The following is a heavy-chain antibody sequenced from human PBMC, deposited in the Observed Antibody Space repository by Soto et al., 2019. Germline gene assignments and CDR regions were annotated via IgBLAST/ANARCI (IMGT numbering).Heavy chain of an antibody. Sequence: PSQTLPLTCNLSHGSLNLYYWSWIQQPPGKELEWIGNIYYRGTTNYNPSLQGRVTMSIDTSKNQFSLMLTSVTAADTAVYYCTRVATAVPSWGRGVLVTVSS. J-gene: IGHJ5*02. V-gene: IGHV4-59*12. CDR2: IYYRGTT. D-gene: IGHD5-18*01. CDR1: HGSLNLYY. CDR3: TRVATAVPS.